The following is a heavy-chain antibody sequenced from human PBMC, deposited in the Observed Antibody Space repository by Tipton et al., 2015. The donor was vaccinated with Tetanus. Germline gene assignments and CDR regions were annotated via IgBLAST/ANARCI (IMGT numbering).Heavy chain of an antibody. Sequence: TLSLTCAVYGGSLSRYYWTWIRQPPGKGLEWIGEVDDSGSTNYSPSLKSRVTMSVDRSMNQFSLNLNSVTAADTAVYYCARGHLRGIVVAVFDYWGHGTLVSVSS. D-gene: IGHD2-15*01. V-gene: IGHV4-34*01. CDR2: VDDSGST. CDR3: ARGHLRGIVVAVFDY. J-gene: IGHJ4*01. CDR1: GGSLSRYY.